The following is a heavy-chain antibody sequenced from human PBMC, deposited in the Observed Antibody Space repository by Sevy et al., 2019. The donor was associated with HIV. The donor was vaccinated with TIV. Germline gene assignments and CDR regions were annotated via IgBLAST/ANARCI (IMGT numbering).Heavy chain of an antibody. D-gene: IGHD3-3*01. V-gene: IGHV3-23*01. Sequence: GGSLRLSCAASGFTFSSYAMSWVRQAPGKGLEWVSAISDSGDTYYADSVKGRFTISRDNSKNTLYLQMNSLRAEDTAVYYCAKGPSGEWLLSAVDIWGQGTMVTVSS. CDR1: GFTFSSYA. J-gene: IGHJ3*02. CDR2: ISDSGDT. CDR3: AKGPSGEWLLSAVDI.